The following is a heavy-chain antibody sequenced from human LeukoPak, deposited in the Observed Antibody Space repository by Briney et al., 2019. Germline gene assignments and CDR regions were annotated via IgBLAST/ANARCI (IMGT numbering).Heavy chain of an antibody. CDR3: ARLDYGDLVGFGSHDDY. J-gene: IGHJ4*02. CDR1: GYTFTSYY. D-gene: IGHD4-17*01. CDR2: INPSGGST. V-gene: IGHV1-46*01. Sequence: ASVKVSCKASGYTFTSYYMHWVRQAPGQGLEWMGIINPSGGSTSYARKFQGRVTMTRDTSTSTVYMELSRLRSDDTAVYYCARLDYGDLVGFGSHDDYWGQGTLVTVSS.